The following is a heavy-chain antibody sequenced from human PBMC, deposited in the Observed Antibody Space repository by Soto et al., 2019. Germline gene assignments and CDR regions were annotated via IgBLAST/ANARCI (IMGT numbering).Heavy chain of an antibody. J-gene: IGHJ6*01. D-gene: IGHD3-3*01. CDR3: AKDMGKNKYYDFWSGQPDYGMDV. Sequence: GSLRLSCAASGFTFSSYAMSWVRQAPGKGLEWVSAISGSGGSTYYADSVKGRFTISRDNSKNTLYLQMNSLRAEDTAVYYCAKDMGKNKYYDFWSGQPDYGMDVWGQGTTVTVSS. CDR1: GFTFSSYA. V-gene: IGHV3-23*01. CDR2: ISGSGGST.